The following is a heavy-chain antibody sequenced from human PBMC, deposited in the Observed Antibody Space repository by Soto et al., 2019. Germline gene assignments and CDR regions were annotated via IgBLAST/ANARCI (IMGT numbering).Heavy chain of an antibody. J-gene: IGHJ4*02. CDR2: IYSSGIT. CDR3: AREWDTSGYFIDY. CDR1: SASIAGTDYW. Sequence: SVTLSLTCSISSASIAGTDYWWCWIREAPGKGLEWIGYIYSSGITDYNPSLRSRVSISIDPSRTQFSLQLTSVTAADTAIYYCAREWDTSGYFIDYWGQGARVT. D-gene: IGHD3-22*01. V-gene: IGHV4-30-4*01.